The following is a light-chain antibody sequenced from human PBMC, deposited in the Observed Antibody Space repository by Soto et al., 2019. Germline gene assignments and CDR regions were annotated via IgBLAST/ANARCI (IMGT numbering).Light chain of an antibody. CDR1: QSVSSN. CDR3: QQYNNGPPFT. CDR2: GAS. J-gene: IGKJ3*01. Sequence: EIAMTQSPATLSVSPRERATLSCRASQSVSSNLAWYQQKPGQAPRLLIYGASTRATGIPARFSGSGSGTEFTLTISSLQSEDFAVYYCQQYNNGPPFTFGPGTKGDI. V-gene: IGKV3-15*01.